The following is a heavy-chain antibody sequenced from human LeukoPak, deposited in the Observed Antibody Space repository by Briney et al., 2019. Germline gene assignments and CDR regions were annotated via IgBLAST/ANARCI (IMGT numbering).Heavy chain of an antibody. CDR3: ARESDYYDSSGYGAFDI. Sequence: PSETLSLTCTVSGGSVSSGSYYWSWIRQPPGKGLEWIGYIYYSGSTNYNPSLKSRVTISVDTSKNQFSLKLSSVTAAATAVYYCARESDYYDSSGYGAFDIWGQGTMVTVSS. J-gene: IGHJ3*02. CDR2: IYYSGST. CDR1: GGSVSSGSYY. V-gene: IGHV4-61*01. D-gene: IGHD3-22*01.